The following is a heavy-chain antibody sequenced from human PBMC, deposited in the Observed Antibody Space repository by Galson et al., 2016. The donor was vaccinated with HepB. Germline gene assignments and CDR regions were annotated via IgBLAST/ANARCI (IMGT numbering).Heavy chain of an antibody. J-gene: IGHJ5*02. CDR1: GFSISDHY. CDR3: SRTGYCGAGACASDYSKS. V-gene: IGHV3-72*01. CDR2: RRNKANSYTT. Sequence: SLRLSCAASGFSISDHYMDWVRQAPGKGREWVARRRNKANSYTTEYAPSVEGRSTVARGESENSLYLQMNSLEAEDTAVSYCSRTGYCGAGACASDYSKSWGQGTLVTVSS. D-gene: IGHD4/OR15-4a*01.